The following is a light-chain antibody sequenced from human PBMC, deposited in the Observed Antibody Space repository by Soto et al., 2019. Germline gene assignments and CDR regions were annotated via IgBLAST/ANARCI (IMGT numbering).Light chain of an antibody. CDR2: SAS. V-gene: IGKV1-39*01. J-gene: IGKJ2*01. CDR1: QSISKN. Sequence: DIRITHSAASLSSSVFYIVTITWRASQSISKNLNWYQHKVGKAPQLLIYSASDSQAGVPSRFSGSGSGTDFTLIISGLQPEDFATYYCQQSYISPYTFGQGTKVDIK. CDR3: QQSYISPYT.